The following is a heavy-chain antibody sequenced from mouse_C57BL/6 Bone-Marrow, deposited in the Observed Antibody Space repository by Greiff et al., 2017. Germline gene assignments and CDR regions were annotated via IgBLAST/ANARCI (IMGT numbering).Heavy chain of an antibody. J-gene: IGHJ1*03. V-gene: IGHV5-6*01. CDR2: ISSGGSYT. CDR3: ARQPLVFDV. Sequence: EVHLVESGGGLVQPGGSLKLSCAASGFTFSSYGMSWVRQTPDKRLEWVATISSGGSYTYYPDSVKGRFTISRDNANNTLYLQMSSLKSEDTAMYYCARQPLVFDVWGTGTTVTVSA. CDR1: GFTFSSYG.